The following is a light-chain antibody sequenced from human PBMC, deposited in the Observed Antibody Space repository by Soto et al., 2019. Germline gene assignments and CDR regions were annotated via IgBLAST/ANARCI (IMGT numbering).Light chain of an antibody. J-gene: IGKJ4*01. CDR2: AAS. Sequence: DISMTQSPSSVSASLGDRVTITCRASQGIGVYLAWFQQKPGNVPKLLIYAASTLQSGVPSRFSGSGSGTDFTLTISSLQPEDVATYYCQKYNSAPLTFGGGTKVEIK. V-gene: IGKV1-27*01. CDR3: QKYNSAPLT. CDR1: QGIGVY.